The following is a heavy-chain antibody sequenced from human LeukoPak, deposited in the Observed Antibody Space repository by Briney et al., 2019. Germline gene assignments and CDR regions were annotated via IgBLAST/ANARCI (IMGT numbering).Heavy chain of an antibody. Sequence: GGSLRLSCAASGFTFSDYWMSWVRQAPGKGLEWVANIKYHGSDEHYVDSVRGRFTISRDNAKNSLFLQMNSLRAEDTAVYYCARIGGSGTYWDYWGQGALVTVSS. D-gene: IGHD3-10*01. CDR3: ARIGGSGTYWDY. CDR2: IKYHGSDE. J-gene: IGHJ4*02. CDR1: GFTFSDYW. V-gene: IGHV3-7*01.